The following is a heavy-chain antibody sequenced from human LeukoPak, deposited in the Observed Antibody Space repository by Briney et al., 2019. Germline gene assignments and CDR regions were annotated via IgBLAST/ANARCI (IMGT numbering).Heavy chain of an antibody. Sequence: GGSLRLSCVASGFTFSTYSMNWVRQAPGKGLEWVAVISYDGSNKYYADSVKGRFTISRDNSKNTLYLQMNSLRAEDTAVYYCAKDADSSGYFDYWGQGTLVTVSS. J-gene: IGHJ4*02. CDR3: AKDADSSGYFDY. D-gene: IGHD3-22*01. CDR2: ISYDGSNK. CDR1: GFTFSTYS. V-gene: IGHV3-30*18.